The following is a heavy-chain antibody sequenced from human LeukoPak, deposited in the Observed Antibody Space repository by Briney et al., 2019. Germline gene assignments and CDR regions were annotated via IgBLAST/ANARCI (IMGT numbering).Heavy chain of an antibody. V-gene: IGHV4-39*01. CDR1: GGSIISSSYY. J-gene: IGHJ4*02. CDR2: IYYSGNP. Sequence: PSQTLSLTCTVSGGSIISSSYYWGWIRQPPGRGLEWIGNIYYSGNPYYNPSLKSRVTISVDTSKNQFSLKLSSVTAADTAVYYCARHENGDDYSDNWGQGTLVSVSA. CDR3: ARHENGDDYSDN. D-gene: IGHD3-10*01.